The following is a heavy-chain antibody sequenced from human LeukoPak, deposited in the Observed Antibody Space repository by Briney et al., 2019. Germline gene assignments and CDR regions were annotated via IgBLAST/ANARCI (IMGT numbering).Heavy chain of an antibody. D-gene: IGHD3-22*01. CDR3: AREYYDSSGYWYWHFDL. V-gene: IGHV1-69*01. J-gene: IGHJ2*01. CDR2: IIPFFGTT. Sequence: SVKVSCKASGGTFSSYAINWVRQAPGQGLEWMGGIIPFFGTTNYAQKFQGRVTITADESTSTAYMELSSLRSEDTAIYYCAREYYDSSGYWYWHFDLWGRGTLVTVSS. CDR1: GGTFSSYA.